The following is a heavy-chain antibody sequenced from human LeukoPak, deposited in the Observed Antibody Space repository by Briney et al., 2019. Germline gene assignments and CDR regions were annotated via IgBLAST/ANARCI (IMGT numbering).Heavy chain of an antibody. CDR1: CGSFSDYY. J-gene: IGHJ5*02. Sequence: SETPSLTCAVYCGSFSDYYWSWIRQPPGKGLEWIGEINHSGSTNYNPSLKSRVTISVDTSKNQFSLKLSSVTAADTAVYYCARASGATDWFDPWGQGTLVTVPS. CDR3: ARASGATDWFDP. CDR2: INHSGST. V-gene: IGHV4-34*01.